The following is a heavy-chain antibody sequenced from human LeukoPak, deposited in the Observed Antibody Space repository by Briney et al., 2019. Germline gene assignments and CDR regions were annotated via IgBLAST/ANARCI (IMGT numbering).Heavy chain of an antibody. J-gene: IGHJ6*03. CDR1: GFTFSSYS. V-gene: IGHV3-21*01. Sequence: PGGSLRLSCAASGFTFSSYSMNWVRQAPGKGLEWVSSISSSSSYIYYADSVKGRFTISRDNTKNSLYLQMNSLRAEDTAVYYCARDRSAPVSWELLPYYYYYYMDVWGKGTTVTVSS. D-gene: IGHD1-26*01. CDR3: ARDRSAPVSWELLPYYYYYYMDV. CDR2: ISSSSSYI.